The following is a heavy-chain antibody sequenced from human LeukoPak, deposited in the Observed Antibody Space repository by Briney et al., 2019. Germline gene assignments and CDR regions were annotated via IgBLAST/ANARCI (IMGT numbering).Heavy chain of an antibody. CDR3: ARLYHDFWSGNGFGCYYYMDV. CDR2: IYTSGST. Sequence: TSETLSLTCTVSGGSISSYYWSWIRQPPGKGLEWIGYIYTSGSTNYNPSLKSRVTISVDTSKNQFSLKLSSVTAADTAVYYCARLYHDFWSGNGFGCYYYMDVWGKGTTVTVSS. V-gene: IGHV4-4*09. D-gene: IGHD3-3*01. CDR1: GGSISSYY. J-gene: IGHJ6*03.